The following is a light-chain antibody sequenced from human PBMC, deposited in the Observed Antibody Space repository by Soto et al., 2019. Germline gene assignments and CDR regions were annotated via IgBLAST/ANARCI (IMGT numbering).Light chain of an antibody. CDR2: AAS. CDR3: QESYSHSRT. V-gene: IGKV1-39*01. J-gene: IGKJ3*01. Sequence: DIQMTQSPSSLSASVGDRVTITCRASQSINTYLNWYQQKPGKAPKLLIYAASSLQSGVPSRFSGSRSVTDFTLTIGSLQPEYFATYYCQESYSHSRTFGPGTKVDI. CDR1: QSINTY.